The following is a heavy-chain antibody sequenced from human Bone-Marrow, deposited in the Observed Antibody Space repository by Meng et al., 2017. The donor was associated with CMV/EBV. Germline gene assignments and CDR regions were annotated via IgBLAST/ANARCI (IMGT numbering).Heavy chain of an antibody. CDR1: GFTFSSYG. CDR2: IRYDGSNK. Sequence: GESLKISCAASGFTFSSYGMHWVRQAPGKGLEWVAFIRYDGSNKYYADSVKGRLTISRDNSKNTLYLQMNSLRAEDTAVYYCAKPDELLSDYYYGMDVWGQGTTVTVSS. V-gene: IGHV3-30*02. J-gene: IGHJ6*02. CDR3: AKPDELLSDYYYGMDV. D-gene: IGHD2-2*01.